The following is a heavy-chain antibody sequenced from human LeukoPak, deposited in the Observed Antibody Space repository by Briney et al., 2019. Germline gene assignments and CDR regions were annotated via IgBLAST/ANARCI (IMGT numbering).Heavy chain of an antibody. V-gene: IGHV1-69*04. CDR1: GGTFISYA. CDR2: IIPILGIA. J-gene: IGHJ5*02. Sequence: GASVKVSCKASGGTFISYAISWVRQAPGQGLEWMGRIIPILGIANYAQKFQGRVTITADKSTSTAYMELSSLRSEDTAVYYCARERVFSDEYNWFDPWGQGTLVTVSS. CDR3: ARERVFSDEYNWFDP. D-gene: IGHD6-6*01.